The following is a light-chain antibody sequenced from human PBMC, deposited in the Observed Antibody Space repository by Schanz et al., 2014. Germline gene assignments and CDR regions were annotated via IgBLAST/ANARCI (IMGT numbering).Light chain of an antibody. V-gene: IGLV2-23*02. CDR1: SSDVGAYNY. CDR2: DVS. Sequence: QSALTQPASVSGSPGQSITISCTGTSSDVGAYNYVSWYRQHPGKAPKLMIYDVSNRPSGVSNRFSGSKSGNTASLTISGLQAEDEADYYCCSYAGSSTSWVFGGGTKLTVL. CDR3: CSYAGSSTSWV. J-gene: IGLJ3*02.